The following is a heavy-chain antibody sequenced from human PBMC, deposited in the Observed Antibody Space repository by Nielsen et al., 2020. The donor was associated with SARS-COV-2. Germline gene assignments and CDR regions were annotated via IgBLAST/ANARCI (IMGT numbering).Heavy chain of an antibody. CDR2: IDPSDSYT. Sequence: GESLKISCKGSGYSFTSYWISWVRQMPGKGLEWMGRIDPSDSYTNYSPSFQGHVTISADKSISTAYLQWSSLKASDTAMYYCASQNNTYYYGQAFDIWGQGTMVTVSS. CDR1: GYSFTSYW. CDR3: ASQNNTYYYGQAFDI. D-gene: IGHD3-10*01. J-gene: IGHJ3*02. V-gene: IGHV5-10-1*01.